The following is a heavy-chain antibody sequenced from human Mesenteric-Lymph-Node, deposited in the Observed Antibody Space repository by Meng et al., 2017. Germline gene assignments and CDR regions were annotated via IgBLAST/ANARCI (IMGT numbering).Heavy chain of an antibody. CDR1: GYTFTGYY. V-gene: IGHV1-2*06. CDR2: INPDSGGT. CDR3: ATDTAMVEIDY. Sequence: QVHLVQSGPEVKKPGASVKVSCQASGYTFTGYYLHWVRQAPGQGLEWMGRINPDSGGTNYAQKFQGRVTMTRDTSISTAYMDLSRLRSDDTAVYYCATDTAMVEIDYWGQGTLVTVSS. D-gene: IGHD5-18*01. J-gene: IGHJ4*02.